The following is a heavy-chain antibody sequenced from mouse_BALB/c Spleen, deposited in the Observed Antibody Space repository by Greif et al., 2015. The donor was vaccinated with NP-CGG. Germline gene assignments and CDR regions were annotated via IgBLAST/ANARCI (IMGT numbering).Heavy chain of an antibody. Sequence: EVQLVESGPGLVKPSQSLSLTCSVTGYSITSGYYWNWIRQFPGNKLEWMGYISYDGSNNYNPSLKNRISITRDTSKNQFFLKLNSVTTEDTATYYCALYDYDAMDYWGQGTSVTVSS. CDR3: ALYDYDAMDY. D-gene: IGHD1-1*01. V-gene: IGHV3-6*02. CDR2: ISYDGSN. J-gene: IGHJ4*01. CDR1: GYSITSGYY.